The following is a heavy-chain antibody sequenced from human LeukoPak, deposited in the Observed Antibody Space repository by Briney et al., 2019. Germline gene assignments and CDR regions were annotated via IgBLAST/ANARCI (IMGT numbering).Heavy chain of an antibody. V-gene: IGHV3-23*01. D-gene: IGHD5-12*01. CDR2: ISGSGGST. CDR3: ASNKVAYFYYFDY. CDR1: GFTFSSYA. J-gene: IGHJ4*02. Sequence: QPGGSLRLSCAASGFTFSSYAMSWVRQAPGKGLEWVSAISGSGGSTYYADSVKGRFTISRDNSKNTLYLQMNSLRAEDTAVYYCASNKVAYFYYFDYWGQGTLVTVSS.